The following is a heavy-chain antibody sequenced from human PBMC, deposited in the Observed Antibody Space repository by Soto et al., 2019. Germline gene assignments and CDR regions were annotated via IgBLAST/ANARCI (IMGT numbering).Heavy chain of an antibody. CDR2: IYWDDDK. J-gene: IGHJ4*02. Sequence: QITLKESDPTLVKPTQTLTLTCTFSGFSLSTSGVGVGWIRQPPGKALEWLAVIYWDDDKHYSPSLKSRLTITKDTSKIQVVLTMTNMDPVDTATYYCAHKGYGDYPLDYWGQGTLLTVSS. CDR1: GFSLSTSGVG. CDR3: AHKGYGDYPLDY. V-gene: IGHV2-5*02. D-gene: IGHD4-17*01.